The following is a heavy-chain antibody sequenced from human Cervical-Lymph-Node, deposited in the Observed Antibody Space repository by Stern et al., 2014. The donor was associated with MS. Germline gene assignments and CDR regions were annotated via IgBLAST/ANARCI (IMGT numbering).Heavy chain of an antibody. CDR1: GGSINSGPYY. J-gene: IGHJ5*02. D-gene: IGHD3-10*01. CDR2: IYTSGST. CDR3: ARGGFGRENWLDP. V-gene: IGHV4-61*02. Sequence: VQLVESGPGLVKPSQTLSLTCAVSGGSINSGPYYWTWIRHPAGKGLEWIGRIYTSGSTNYNPSLKSRVTISMDTSKSPFSLPMTSVTAADTAVYYCARGGFGRENWLDPWGQGTLVTVSS.